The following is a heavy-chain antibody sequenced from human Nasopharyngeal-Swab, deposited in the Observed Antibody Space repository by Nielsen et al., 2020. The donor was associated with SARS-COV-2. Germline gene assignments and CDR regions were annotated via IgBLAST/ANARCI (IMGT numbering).Heavy chain of an antibody. J-gene: IGHJ4*02. D-gene: IGHD6-13*01. Sequence: SETLSLTCSVSGGSISSSSYYWGWIRQPPGTGLERIGSIYYSGSTYYNPSLKSRVTISIDTSKNHFSLKLSSVTAADTAVYYCAREGRGIAAPGIDYWGQGTLVTVSS. CDR2: IYYSGST. CDR1: GGSISSSSYY. CDR3: AREGRGIAAPGIDY. V-gene: IGHV4-39*07.